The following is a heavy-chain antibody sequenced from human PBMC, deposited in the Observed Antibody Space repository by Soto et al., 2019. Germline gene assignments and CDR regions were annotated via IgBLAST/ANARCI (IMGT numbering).Heavy chain of an antibody. V-gene: IGHV4-59*02. CDR2: LSASGTT. J-gene: IGHJ4*02. Sequence: SETLSLTCTVSGGSVTNYYWSWIRQPPGKGLDWIAYLSASGTTKYSPSLKSRVSILVDTSKNQIALRLSSVTAADTAVYYCARVYSGYDYLDYWGPGTLVTVSS. CDR3: ARVYSGYDYLDY. D-gene: IGHD5-12*01. CDR1: GGSVTNYY.